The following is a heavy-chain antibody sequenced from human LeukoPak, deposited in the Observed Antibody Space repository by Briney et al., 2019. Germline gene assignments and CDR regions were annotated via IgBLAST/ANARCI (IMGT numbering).Heavy chain of an antibody. Sequence: GGSLRLSCAASGFTFSSYSMNWVRQAPGKGLEWVSYISSSSTTIYYADSVKGRFTISRDNAEKSLYLQMNSLRAEDTAVYYCAREGSSGSYFLWFDPWGQGTLVTVSS. CDR3: AREGSSGSYFLWFDP. V-gene: IGHV3-48*01. D-gene: IGHD1-26*01. J-gene: IGHJ5*02. CDR1: GFTFSSYS. CDR2: ISSSSTTI.